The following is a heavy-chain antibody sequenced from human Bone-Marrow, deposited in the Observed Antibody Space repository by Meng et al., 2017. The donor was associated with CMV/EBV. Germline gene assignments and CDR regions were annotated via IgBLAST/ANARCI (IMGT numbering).Heavy chain of an antibody. CDR3: ARAPRQGYCSSTSCYHYYYYGMDV. V-gene: IGHV3-30*02. Sequence: GGSLRLSCAASGFNFSTYGMHWVRQAPGKGLQWVAFIRFDGTNKKYVDSVKGRFTISRDNSKNTLYLQMNSLSTEDTAVYYCARAPRQGYCSSTSCYHYYYYGMDVSGQGTTVTVSS. CDR2: IRFDGTNK. D-gene: IGHD2-2*01. J-gene: IGHJ6*02. CDR1: GFNFSTYG.